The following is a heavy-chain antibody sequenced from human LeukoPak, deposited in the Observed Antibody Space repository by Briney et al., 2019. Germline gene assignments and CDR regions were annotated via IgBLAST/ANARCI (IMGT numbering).Heavy chain of an antibody. Sequence: ASVKVSCKASGYTFTSYGISWVRQAPGQGLEWMGWISAYNGNTNYAQKLQGRVTMTTDTSTSTAYMELRSLRSDDTAVYYCAREGKAYCSGGSCYQQTSDYWGQGTLVTVSS. CDR3: AREGKAYCSGGSCYQQTSDY. V-gene: IGHV1-18*01. CDR2: ISAYNGNT. CDR1: GYTFTSYG. D-gene: IGHD2-15*01. J-gene: IGHJ4*02.